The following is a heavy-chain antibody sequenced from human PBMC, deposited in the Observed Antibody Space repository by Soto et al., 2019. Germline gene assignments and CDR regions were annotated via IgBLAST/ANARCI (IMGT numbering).Heavy chain of an antibody. CDR2: INHSGST. CDR1: GGSFSCYY. V-gene: IGHV4-34*01. CDR3: ARLSSEGFDP. J-gene: IGHJ5*02. Sequence: PSETLSLTCPVYGGSFSCYYWSWIRQPPGKGLEWIGEINHSGSTNYNPSLKSRVTISVDTSKNQFSLKLSSVTAADTAVYYCARLSSEGFDPWGQGTLVTVSS.